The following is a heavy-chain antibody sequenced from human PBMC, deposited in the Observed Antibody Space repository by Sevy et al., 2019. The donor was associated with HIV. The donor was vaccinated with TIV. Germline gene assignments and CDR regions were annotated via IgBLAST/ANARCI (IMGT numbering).Heavy chain of an antibody. CDR2: INTGNGDT. V-gene: IGHV1-3*04. CDR1: GYTFNSYV. J-gene: IGHJ4*02. CDR3: ARDRGGSGDFDY. Sequence: ASVKVSCKASGYTFNSYVMHWVRQAPGQRLQWMGWINTGNGDTKYSEKLQGRVTITRDTSASTAYMELSSLRSEDTAVYYCARDRGGSGDFDYWGQGTLVTVSS. D-gene: IGHD3-10*01.